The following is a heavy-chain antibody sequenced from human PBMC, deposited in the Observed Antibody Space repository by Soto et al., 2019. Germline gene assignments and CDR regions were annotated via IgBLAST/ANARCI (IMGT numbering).Heavy chain of an antibody. CDR1: NASISSRKW. J-gene: IGHJ3*02. CDR3: ASKFGELLADAFDI. D-gene: IGHD3-10*01. V-gene: IGHV4-4*02. CDR2: IYHSGSI. Sequence: SETLSLTCTLYNASISSRKWWTWVRQTPGKGLEWIGEIYHSGSINHNPSLKSRVTMSVDKSKNQFSLKMTSVTAADTGVYYCASKFGELLADAFDIWGQGTVVT.